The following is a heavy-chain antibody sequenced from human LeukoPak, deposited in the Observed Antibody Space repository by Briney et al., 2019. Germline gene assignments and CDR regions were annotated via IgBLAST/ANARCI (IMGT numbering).Heavy chain of an antibody. D-gene: IGHD3-3*01. V-gene: IGHV1-8*01. Sequence: ASVKVSCKASGYTFTSYDINWVRQATGQGLEWMGWMNPNSGNTGYAQKFQGRVTMTRNTSISTAYMELSSLRSEDTAVYYCARGRGYYDFWSGYYTTQYNWFDPWGQGTLVTVSS. J-gene: IGHJ5*02. CDR2: MNPNSGNT. CDR1: GYTFTSYD. CDR3: ARGRGYYDFWSGYYTTQYNWFDP.